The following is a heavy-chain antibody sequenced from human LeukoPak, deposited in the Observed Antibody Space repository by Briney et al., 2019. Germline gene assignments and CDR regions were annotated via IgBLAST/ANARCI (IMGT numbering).Heavy chain of an antibody. CDR3: ARVRRCGNAFDI. V-gene: IGHV4-34*01. J-gene: IGHJ3*02. Sequence: SETLSLTCAVYGGSFSGYYWSWIRQPPGKGLEWIGEINHSGSTNYNPSLKSRVTISVDTSKNQFSLKLSSVTAADTAVYYCARVRRCGNAFDIWGQGTMVTVSS. CDR2: INHSGST. CDR1: GGSFSGYY. D-gene: IGHD1-26*01.